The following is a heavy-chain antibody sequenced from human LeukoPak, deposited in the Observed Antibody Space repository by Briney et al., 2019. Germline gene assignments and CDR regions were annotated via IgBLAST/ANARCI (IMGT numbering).Heavy chain of an antibody. J-gene: IGHJ1*01. V-gene: IGHV1-69*13. CDR2: IIPIFGTA. Sequence: ASVKVSCKASGGTFSSYAISWVRQAPGQGLEWMGGIIPIFGTANYAQKFQGRVTITADESTSTAYMELSSLRSEDTAAYYCATKGGCGGDCYSSGYFQHWGQGTLVTVSS. CDR3: ATKGGCGGDCYSSGYFQH. CDR1: GGTFSSYA. D-gene: IGHD2-21*02.